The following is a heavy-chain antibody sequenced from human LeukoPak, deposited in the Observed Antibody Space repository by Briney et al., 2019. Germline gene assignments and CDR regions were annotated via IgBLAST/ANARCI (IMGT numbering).Heavy chain of an antibody. D-gene: IGHD1-1*01. Sequence: ASVKVSCKASGYTFTSYDIHWVRQATGHGLEWMGWMNPNSAHPGHAQQFQGRVTMTRDTSITTAYMELSSLTSEDTAMYYCTRGPSLHTNWVGGRWFDPWGQGTLVTVSS. CDR2: MNPNSAHP. V-gene: IGHV1-8*01. J-gene: IGHJ5*02. CDR1: GYTFTSYD. CDR3: TRGPSLHTNWVGGRWFDP.